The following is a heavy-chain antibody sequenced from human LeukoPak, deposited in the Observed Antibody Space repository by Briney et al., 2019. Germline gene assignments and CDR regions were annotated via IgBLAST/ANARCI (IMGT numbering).Heavy chain of an antibody. J-gene: IGHJ4*02. Sequence: GGSLRLSCAASGFTFSDHYMSWVRQAPGKGLEWVGRIKSKTDGGTTDYAAPVKGRFTISRDDSKNTLYLQMNSLKTEDTAVYYCLRDWYGSGSYWQIRESYFDYWGQGTLVTVSS. CDR1: GFTFSDHY. CDR3: LRDWYGSGSYWQIRESYFDY. V-gene: IGHV3-15*01. CDR2: IKSKTDGGTT. D-gene: IGHD3-10*01.